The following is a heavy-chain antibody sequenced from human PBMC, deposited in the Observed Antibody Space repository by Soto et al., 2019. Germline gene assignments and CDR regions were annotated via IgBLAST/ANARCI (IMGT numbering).Heavy chain of an antibody. CDR2: IYSSGST. D-gene: IGHD5-18*01. Sequence: PSETLSLTCTVSGGSISNYYWNWIRQSPGKGLEWIGYIYSSGSTHYNPSLQNRVTISIGTSKNQVSLKVNSVTAADTAVYYCARDHPHSYGVYYFDYWGQGTPVTVS. CDR1: GGSISNYY. V-gene: IGHV4-59*01. J-gene: IGHJ4*02. CDR3: ARDHPHSYGVYYFDY.